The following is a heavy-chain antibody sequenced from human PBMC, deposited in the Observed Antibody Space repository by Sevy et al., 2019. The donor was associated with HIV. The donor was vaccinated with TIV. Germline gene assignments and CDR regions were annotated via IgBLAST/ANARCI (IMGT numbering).Heavy chain of an antibody. D-gene: IGHD3-10*01. CDR3: AKDYYGSRSYYSPFDY. Sequence: GGSLRLSCAASGFTFSSYAMSWVRQAPGKGLEWVSAISGSGGSTYYADSGKGRFTISRDNSKNTLYLQMNSLRAEDTAVYYCAKDYYGSRSYYSPFDYWGHGTLVTVSS. V-gene: IGHV3-23*01. CDR2: ISGSGGST. CDR1: GFTFSSYA. J-gene: IGHJ4*01.